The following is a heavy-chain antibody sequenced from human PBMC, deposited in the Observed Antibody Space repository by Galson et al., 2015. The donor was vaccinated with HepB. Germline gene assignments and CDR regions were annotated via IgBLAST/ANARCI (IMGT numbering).Heavy chain of an antibody. CDR1: GYTFNIYG. J-gene: IGHJ6*03. CDR3: ARDDPTKSYYKDV. V-gene: IGHV1-18*01. CDR2: ISPYNSNT. Sequence: SVKVSCKASGYTFNIYGISWVRQAPGQGLEWMGWISPYNSNTKYAQTVQDRVTITTDTSTSTAYMELRSLRSDDTAVYYCARDDPTKSYYKDVWGKGTTVTVSS.